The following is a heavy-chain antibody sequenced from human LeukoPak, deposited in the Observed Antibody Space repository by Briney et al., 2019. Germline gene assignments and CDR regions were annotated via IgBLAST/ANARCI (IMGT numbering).Heavy chain of an antibody. CDR2: IYYSGST. CDR3: ARNSSMRDLPETPFNWFEP. D-gene: IGHD2-2*01. CDR1: GGSISSSSYY. V-gene: IGHV4-39*01. Sequence: SETLSLTCSVSGGSISSSSYYWGWIRQPPGKGLEWIGSIYYSGSTCYNPSLKSRVTLSIDTTKNQFSLKLTSVTAADTAVYYCARNSSMRDLPETPFNWFEPWGPGALGTVSS. J-gene: IGHJ5*02.